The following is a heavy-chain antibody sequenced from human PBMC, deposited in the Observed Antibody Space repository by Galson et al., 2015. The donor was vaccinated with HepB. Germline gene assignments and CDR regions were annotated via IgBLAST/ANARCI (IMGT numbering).Heavy chain of an antibody. D-gene: IGHD2-21*01. Sequence: SLRLSCAAFGFTFSRYGMHWVRQAPGKGLEWVAGITYDGNNKYYVDSMKGRLTISRDNPKNTLYLEMKSLRVVDTAVYYCAKNCGQENWTYYYYYMDVWGKGTTVTVSS. J-gene: IGHJ6*03. V-gene: IGHV3-30*18. CDR3: AKNCGQENWTYYYYYMDV. CDR1: GFTFSRYG. CDR2: ITYDGNNK.